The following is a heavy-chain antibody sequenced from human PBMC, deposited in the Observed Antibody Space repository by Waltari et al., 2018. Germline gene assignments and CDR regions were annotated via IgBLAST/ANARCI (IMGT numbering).Heavy chain of an antibody. CDR1: GGTFSSYA. CDR2: IIPIFGTE. D-gene: IGHD2-15*01. V-gene: IGHV1-69*14. CDR3: ARDLGCSGGSCYSY. J-gene: IGHJ4*02. Sequence: QVQLVQSGAEVKKPGSSVKVSCKASGGTFSSYAISWVRQAPGQGLEWMGGIIPIFGTENYAQDYQCRVTITAERCTSTAFMGWSSLRSKDTAVYDCARDLGCSGGSCYSYWGLGTLVTVSS.